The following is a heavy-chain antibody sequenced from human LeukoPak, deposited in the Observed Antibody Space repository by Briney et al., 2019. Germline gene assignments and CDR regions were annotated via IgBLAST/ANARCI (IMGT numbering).Heavy chain of an antibody. CDR1: GFTFSTYG. Sequence: QPGRSLRLSCAASGFTFSTYGMHWVRQAPAKGLEWVAVTWFDGNYKNYADSVKGRFTISRDNSKNTLYLQMNSLRAEDTAVYYCATNKGYSILYYFDYWGQGTLVTVSS. CDR3: ATNKGYSILYYFDY. D-gene: IGHD5-18*01. CDR2: TWFDGNYK. J-gene: IGHJ4*02. V-gene: IGHV3-33*01.